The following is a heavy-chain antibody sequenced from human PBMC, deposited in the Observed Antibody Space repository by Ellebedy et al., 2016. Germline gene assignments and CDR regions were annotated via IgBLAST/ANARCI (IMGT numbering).Heavy chain of an antibody. CDR3: ARGYYEMPDY. CDR2: MNPSSGNT. J-gene: IGHJ4*02. Sequence: ASVKVSXXASGYTFTSYDINWVRQATGQGLEWMGWMNPSSGNTGYAQKFQGRVTMTRNTSISTAYMELSSLRSEDTAVYYCARGYYEMPDYWGQGTLVTVSS. V-gene: IGHV1-8*01. CDR1: GYTFTSYD. D-gene: IGHD3-16*01.